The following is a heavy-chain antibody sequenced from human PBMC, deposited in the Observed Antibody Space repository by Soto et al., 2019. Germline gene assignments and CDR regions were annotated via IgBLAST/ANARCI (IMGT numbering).Heavy chain of an antibody. J-gene: IGHJ5*02. CDR3: VRLTKGVGGFDP. CDR2: IYYNGDT. D-gene: IGHD3-10*01. Sequence: SETLSLTCSVSGGPISTTAYYWGWIRQPPEKGLEWIGSIYYNGDTYYNPSLKSRLTISEDTPKNQFSLKLRSVTAADTAVYYCVRLTKGVGGFDPWGQGSPVTVSS. V-gene: IGHV4-39*01. CDR1: GGPISTTAYY.